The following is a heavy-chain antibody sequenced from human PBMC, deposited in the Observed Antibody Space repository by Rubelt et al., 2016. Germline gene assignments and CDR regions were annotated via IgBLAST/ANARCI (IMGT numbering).Heavy chain of an antibody. CDR3: AKDLGASNYFDY. Sequence: FSDYGMHWARQAPGKGLEWVAFIRYDGTNKYYADSAKGRFTISRDNPKNTLYLQMNSLRAEDMAVYYCAKDLGASNYFDYWGQGTQVTVSS. J-gene: IGHJ4*02. CDR1: FSDYG. V-gene: IGHV3-30*02. D-gene: IGHD1-26*01. CDR2: IRYDGTNK.